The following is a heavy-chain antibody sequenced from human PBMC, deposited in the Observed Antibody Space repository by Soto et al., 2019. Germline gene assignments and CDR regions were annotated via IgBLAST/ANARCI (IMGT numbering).Heavy chain of an antibody. CDR1: GYTFTSYY. CDR3: ARARITMVRGVKTTLDY. J-gene: IGHJ4*02. Sequence: ASVKVSCKASGYTFTSYYMHWVRQAPGQGLEWMGIINPSGGSTSYAQKFQGRVTMTRDTSTSTVYMELSSLRSEDTAVYYCARARITMVRGVKTTLDYWGQGTLVTVSS. V-gene: IGHV1-46*03. D-gene: IGHD3-10*01. CDR2: INPSGGST.